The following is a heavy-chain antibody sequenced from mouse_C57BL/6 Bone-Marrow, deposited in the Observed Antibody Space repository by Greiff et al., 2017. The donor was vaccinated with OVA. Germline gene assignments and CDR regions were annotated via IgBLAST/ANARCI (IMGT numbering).Heavy chain of an antibody. CDR3: ALSPLYYYGSSSDY. CDR1: GYTFTSYW. D-gene: IGHD1-1*01. V-gene: IGHV1-74*01. Sequence: VQLQQPGAELVKPGASVKVSCKASGYTFTSYWMHWVKQRPGQGLEWIGRIHPSDSDTNYNQKFKGKATLTVDKSASTAYMQLSSLTSEDSAVYYCALSPLYYYGSSSDYWGQGTTLTVSS. CDR2: IHPSDSDT. J-gene: IGHJ2*01.